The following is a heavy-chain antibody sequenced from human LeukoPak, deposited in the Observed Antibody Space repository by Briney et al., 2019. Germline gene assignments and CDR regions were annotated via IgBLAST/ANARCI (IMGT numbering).Heavy chain of an antibody. D-gene: IGHD1-1*01. CDR3: AKGLQRYNWKPRALDV. CDR1: GFTFDDYA. CDR2: ISWNSGSI. V-gene: IGHV3-9*01. J-gene: IGHJ6*04. Sequence: GRSLRLSCAASGFTFDDYAMHWVRQAPGKGLEWVSGISWNSGSIGYADSVKGRFTISRDNAKNCLYLQRNSLRAEDTALYYCAKGLQRYNWKPRALDVWGKGTTVTVSS.